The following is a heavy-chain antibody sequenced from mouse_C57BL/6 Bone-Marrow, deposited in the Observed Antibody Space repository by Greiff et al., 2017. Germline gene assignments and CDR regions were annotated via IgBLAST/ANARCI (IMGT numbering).Heavy chain of an antibody. CDR1: GYAFSSSW. Sequence: VQLQQSGPELVKPGASVKISCKASGYAFSSSWMNWVKQRPGKGLEWIGRIYPGDGDTNYNGKFKGKATLTADKSSSTAYMQLSSLTSEDSAVYFCARSGSSSYFYYFDYWGQGTTLTVSS. D-gene: IGHD1-1*01. V-gene: IGHV1-82*01. J-gene: IGHJ2*01. CDR3: ARSGSSSYFYYFDY. CDR2: IYPGDGDT.